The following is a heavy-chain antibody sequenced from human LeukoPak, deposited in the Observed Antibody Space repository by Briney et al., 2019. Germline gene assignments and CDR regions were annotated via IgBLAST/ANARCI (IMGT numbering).Heavy chain of an antibody. Sequence: SETLSLTCAVSGGSVSSSTYYWGWIRQPPGKGLEWIGNIYYTGSSYYNPSLKSRVTMSVDTSKNQFSLKMNSVTTADTAVYYCARLSKGRYFDYIFDFWGQGTLLTVSS. V-gene: IGHV4-39*01. J-gene: IGHJ4*02. CDR3: ARLSKGRYFDYIFDF. CDR1: GGSVSSSTYY. D-gene: IGHD3-9*01. CDR2: IYYTGSS.